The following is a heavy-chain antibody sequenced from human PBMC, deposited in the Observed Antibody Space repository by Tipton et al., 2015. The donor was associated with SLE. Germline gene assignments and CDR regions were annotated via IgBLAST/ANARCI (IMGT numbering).Heavy chain of an antibody. V-gene: IGHV4-38-2*02. D-gene: IGHD4-17*01. CDR1: GHSISSGFY. Sequence: TLSLTCSVSGHSISSGFYWGWIRQSPGKGLEWIGNFYHRGTTYYNPSLKSRVTISVDKSKNQFSLKLSSVTVADTAVYYCAKDYNHDNADYNWGQGTLVIVSS. CDR3: AKDYNHDNADYN. CDR2: FYHRGTT. J-gene: IGHJ4*02.